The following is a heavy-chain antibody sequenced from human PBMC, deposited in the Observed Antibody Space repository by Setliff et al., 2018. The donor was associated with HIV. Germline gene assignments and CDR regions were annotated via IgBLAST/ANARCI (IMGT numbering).Heavy chain of an antibody. J-gene: IGHJ4*02. V-gene: IGHV4-59*08. D-gene: IGHD5-18*01. CDR1: DSGTYY. CDR2: IYYSGST. Sequence: SETLSLTCTVSDSGTYYWSWIRQPAGKGLEWIGYIYYSGSTNYNPSLRSRVTISVDTSKNHFSLKLRSVTAAATAVYYCARHLLRGYIYIVFDYWGQGTLVTVSS. CDR3: ARHLLRGYIYIVFDY.